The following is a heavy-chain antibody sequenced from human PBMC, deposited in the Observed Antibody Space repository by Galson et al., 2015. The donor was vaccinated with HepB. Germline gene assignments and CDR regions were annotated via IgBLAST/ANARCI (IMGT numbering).Heavy chain of an antibody. CDR1: GGTFSSYA. CDR2: IIPIFGTA. D-gene: IGHD2-15*01. V-gene: IGHV1-69*13. Sequence: SVKVSCKASGGTFSSYAISWVRQAPGQGLEWMGGIIPIFGTANYAQKFQGRVTITADESTSTAYMELSSLRSEDTAVYYCARAGDRWLHNLATHDAFDIWGQGTMVTVSS. J-gene: IGHJ3*02. CDR3: ARAGDRWLHNLATHDAFDI.